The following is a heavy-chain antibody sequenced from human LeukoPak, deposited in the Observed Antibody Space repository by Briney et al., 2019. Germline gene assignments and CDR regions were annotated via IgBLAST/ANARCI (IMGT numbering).Heavy chain of an antibody. Sequence: SVKVSCKAFGCTFSNYAITWVRQAPGQGLEWMGRIIPIFGTANYAQKFQGRVTITTDESTSTDYMELSSLRSEDTAVYYCARGDGYGYNWFDSWGQGTLVTVSS. CDR3: ARGDGYGYNWFDS. V-gene: IGHV1-69*05. CDR2: IIPIFGTA. J-gene: IGHJ5*01. CDR1: GCTFSNYA. D-gene: IGHD5-24*01.